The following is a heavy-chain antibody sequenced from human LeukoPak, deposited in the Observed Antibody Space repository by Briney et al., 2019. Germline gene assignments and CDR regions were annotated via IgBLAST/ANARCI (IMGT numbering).Heavy chain of an antibody. V-gene: IGHV3-23*01. J-gene: IGHJ6*02. CDR3: AKRFSTSSRYYGMDV. CDR2: ISGSGGST. CDR1: GFTFSSYA. Sequence: GGSLRLSCAASGFTFSSYAMGWVRQAPGKGLEWVSAISGSGGSTYYADSVKGRFTISRDNSKNTLYLQMNSLRAEDTAVYYCAKRFSTSSRYYGMDVWGQGTTVTVSS. D-gene: IGHD2-2*01.